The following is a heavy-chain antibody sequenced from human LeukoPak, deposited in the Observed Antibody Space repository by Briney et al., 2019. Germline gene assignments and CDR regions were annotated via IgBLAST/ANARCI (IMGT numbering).Heavy chain of an antibody. CDR2: LSSDGTNK. CDR1: GFTFSSYA. V-gene: IGHV3-30-3*01. CDR3: ARGYSRAAFDI. J-gene: IGHJ3*02. D-gene: IGHD2-15*01. Sequence: GGSLRLSCAASGFTFSSYAVHWVRQAPGKGLGWVAGLSSDGTNKYYADSVQGRFTISRDNAKNSLLLQMNSLRAEDTALYYCARGYSRAAFDIWGQGTMVTVSS.